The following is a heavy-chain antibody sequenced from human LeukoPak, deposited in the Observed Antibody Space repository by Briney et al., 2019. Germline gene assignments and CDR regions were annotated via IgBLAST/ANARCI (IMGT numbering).Heavy chain of an antibody. CDR3: TRRQDGDYWDFDL. CDR2: IRSKANSYAT. D-gene: IGHD4-17*01. V-gene: IGHV3-73*01. J-gene: IGHJ2*01. Sequence: GGSLRLSCAASGFSFSGSVMHWVRQASGKGLEWVGRIRSKANSYATAYAASVKGRFTISRDDSKNTAYLQMNSLKTEDTAVYYCTRRQDGDYWDFDLWGRGTLVTVSS. CDR1: GFSFSGSV.